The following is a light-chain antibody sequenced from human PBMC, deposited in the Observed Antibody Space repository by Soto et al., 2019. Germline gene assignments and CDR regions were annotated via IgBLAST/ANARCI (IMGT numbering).Light chain of an antibody. CDR3: GADHGSGNNFVLV. J-gene: IGLJ2*01. CDR1: SGYSNYK. CDR2: VGTGGIVG. Sequence: QPVLTQPPSASASLGASVTLTCTLSSGYSNYKVDWYQQRPGKGPRFVMRVGTGGIVGSKGDGIPDRFSVLGSGLNRYLTIKNIQEEYESDYHCGADHGSGNNFVLVFGGGTKVTVL. V-gene: IGLV9-49*01.